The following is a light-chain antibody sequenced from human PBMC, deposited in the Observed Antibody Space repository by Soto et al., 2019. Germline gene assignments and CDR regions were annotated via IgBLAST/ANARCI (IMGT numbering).Light chain of an antibody. V-gene: IGLV2-14*01. Sequence: QSALPHHAPGFGPPGGPSPSSSPETRRNVGGYNNVSWYQQHPGKAPKLRIYDVSNRPSGVSNRFSGSKSGNTASLTISGLQAEDEADYYCSSYTSSSTVVFGGGTKLTVL. CDR3: SSYTSSSTVV. CDR1: RRNVGGYNN. CDR2: DVS. J-gene: IGLJ2*01.